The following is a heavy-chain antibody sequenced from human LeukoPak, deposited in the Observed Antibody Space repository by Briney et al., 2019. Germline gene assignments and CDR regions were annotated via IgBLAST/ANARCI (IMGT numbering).Heavy chain of an antibody. CDR2: IYYSGST. J-gene: IGHJ6*03. V-gene: IGHV4-59*01. CDR1: AGSISTYY. Sequence: SETLSLTCTVSAGSISTYYWSWIRQPPGKGLEWIGNIYYSGSTNYHPSLESRVTISVDTSKNQFSLKLSSVTAADTAVYYCARVGVFPRVGATSPRNYFMDVWGKGTTVTVSS. CDR3: ARVGVFPRVGATSPRNYFMDV. D-gene: IGHD1-26*01.